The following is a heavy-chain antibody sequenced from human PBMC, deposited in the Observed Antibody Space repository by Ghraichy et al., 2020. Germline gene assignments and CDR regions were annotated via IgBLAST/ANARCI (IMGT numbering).Heavy chain of an antibody. J-gene: IGHJ4*02. CDR3: VGTPASRTETFRD. D-gene: IGHD2-15*01. CDR2: INHDGST. CDR1: GDSFRAYY. V-gene: IGHV4-34*01. Sequence: SETLSLTCGVSGDSFRAYYWNWVRQSPGRGLEWMGEINHDGSTQNNPSLRSLVTMSVDTSKNQFSLKLSSGTASDSGIYYCVGTPASRTETFRDWGQGTLVTVSS.